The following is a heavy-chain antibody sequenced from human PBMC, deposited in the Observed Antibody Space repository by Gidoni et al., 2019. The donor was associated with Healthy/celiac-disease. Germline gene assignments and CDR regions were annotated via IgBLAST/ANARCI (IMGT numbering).Heavy chain of an antibody. D-gene: IGHD3-3*01. J-gene: IGHJ6*02. Sequence: EVQLVESGGGLVQPGGSLRLSCAASGFTFSSYEMNWVRQAPGKGLEWVSYISSSGSTIYYADSVKGRFTISRDNAKNSLYLQMNSLRAEDTAVYYCARDVGTYYDFWSGYYGKSYGMDVWGQGTTVTVSS. CDR3: ARDVGTYYDFWSGYYGKSYGMDV. V-gene: IGHV3-48*03. CDR1: GFTFSSYE. CDR2: ISSSGSTI.